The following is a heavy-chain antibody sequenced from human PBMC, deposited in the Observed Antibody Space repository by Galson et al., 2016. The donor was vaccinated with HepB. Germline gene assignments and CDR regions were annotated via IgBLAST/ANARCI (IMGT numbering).Heavy chain of an antibody. D-gene: IGHD2-15*01. Sequence: SVKVSCKASGYTFTSRGISWVRQAPGQGLEWMGWISAYDGHTNYGQKLQDRLTMTTDTSTSTAYMELRSLRSDDTAVYYRARDQAPLPGDYWGQGTLVTVSS. J-gene: IGHJ4*02. CDR1: GYTFTSRG. V-gene: IGHV1-18*01. CDR2: ISAYDGHT. CDR3: ARDQAPLPGDY.